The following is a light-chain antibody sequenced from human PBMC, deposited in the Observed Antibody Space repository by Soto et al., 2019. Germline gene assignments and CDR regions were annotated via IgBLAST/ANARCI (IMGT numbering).Light chain of an antibody. V-gene: IGKV1-39*01. CDR2: AAS. CDR1: QSISSY. J-gene: IGKJ1*01. CDR3: QQSYSERT. Sequence: DIQMTQSPSSLSASVGDRVTITCRASQSISSYLNWYQQKPGKAPKLLIYAASSLQSGVPSRFSGSGSGTDFTLTISSLQPEDFATYYCQQSYSERTFGQGTKVDI.